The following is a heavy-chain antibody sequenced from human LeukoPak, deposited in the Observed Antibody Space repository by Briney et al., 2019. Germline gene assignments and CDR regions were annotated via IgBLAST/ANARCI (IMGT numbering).Heavy chain of an antibody. CDR2: INAGNGKR. Sequence: GASVKVSCKASGYTFTSYAMHWARQAPGQRLEGMGWINAGNGKRKYSQKFQGRVTITRDTSASTAYMELSSLRSEDTAVYYCARGTRLGYFDWLAFDYWGQGTLVTVSS. J-gene: IGHJ4*02. V-gene: IGHV1-3*01. D-gene: IGHD3-9*01. CDR1: GYTFTSYA. CDR3: ARGTRLGYFDWLAFDY.